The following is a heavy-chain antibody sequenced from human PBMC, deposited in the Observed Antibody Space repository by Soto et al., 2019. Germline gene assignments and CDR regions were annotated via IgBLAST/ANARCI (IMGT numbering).Heavy chain of an antibody. CDR2: IIPIFGTA. V-gene: IGHV1-69*01. CDR3: ARLPLKGPGAFDI. J-gene: IGHJ3*02. CDR1: GGTFSSYA. Sequence: GPQVKVSCKASGGTFSSYAISWVRQAPGQGLEWMGGIIPIFGTANYAQKFQGRVTITADESTSTAYMELSSLRSEDTAVYYCARLPLKGPGAFDIWGQGTMVTVSS.